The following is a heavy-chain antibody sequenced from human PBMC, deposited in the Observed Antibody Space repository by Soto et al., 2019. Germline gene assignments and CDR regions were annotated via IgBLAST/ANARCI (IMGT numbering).Heavy chain of an antibody. V-gene: IGHV3-74*01. J-gene: IGHJ6*02. Sequence: GGSQRLSSTASGFTFRSYWMHWVRQAPGKGLVWVSRINSDGSSTSYADSVKGRFTISRDNAKNTLYLQMNSLRAEDTAVYYCAREGYYGMDVWGQGTTVTVSS. CDR3: AREGYYGMDV. CDR2: INSDGSST. CDR1: GFTFRSYW.